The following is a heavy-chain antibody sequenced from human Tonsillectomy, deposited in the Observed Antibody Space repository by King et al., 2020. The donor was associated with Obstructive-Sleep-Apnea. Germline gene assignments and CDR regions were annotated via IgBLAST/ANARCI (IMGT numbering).Heavy chain of an antibody. V-gene: IGHV1-2*02. D-gene: IGHD1-7*01. CDR1: GYTFTDYY. CDR2: TNLDSGAT. Sequence: GQLVQSGAEVKKPGASVKVSCKASGYTFTDYYMHWVRQAPGQGLDWLGWTNLDSGATNYPQQFRGRVTKTGDTSIGSAYLELARLTSDDTAVYYCAGGTLRELLGFDYWGQGTLVTVSS. CDR3: AGGTLRELLGFDY. J-gene: IGHJ4*02.